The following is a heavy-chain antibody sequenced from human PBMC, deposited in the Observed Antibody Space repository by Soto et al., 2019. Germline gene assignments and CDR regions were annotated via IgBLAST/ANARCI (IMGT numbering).Heavy chain of an antibody. D-gene: IGHD5-12*01. Sequence: ASVKVSCKASGYTFTSYAMHWVRQAPGQRLEWMGWINAGNGNTKYSQRFQGRVTITRDTSASTAYMELSSLRSEDTAVYYCARDGYDIPTFDHWGQGSLVTVSS. V-gene: IGHV1-3*01. J-gene: IGHJ4*02. CDR2: INAGNGNT. CDR3: ARDGYDIPTFDH. CDR1: GYTFTSYA.